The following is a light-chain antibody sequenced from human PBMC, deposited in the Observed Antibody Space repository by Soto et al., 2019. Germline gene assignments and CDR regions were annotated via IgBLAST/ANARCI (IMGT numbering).Light chain of an antibody. CDR2: EVS. V-gene: IGLV2-8*01. J-gene: IGLJ1*01. CDR3: SSYAGSNNPYV. CDR1: SSDIGTYNY. Sequence: TQPPSASGSPGQSVTISCTGTSSDIGTYNYVSWYQQHPGKAPKLMIYEVSSRPSGVPDRFSGSKSGNTASLTVSGLQAEDEADYYCSSYAGSNNPYVFGTGTKLTVL.